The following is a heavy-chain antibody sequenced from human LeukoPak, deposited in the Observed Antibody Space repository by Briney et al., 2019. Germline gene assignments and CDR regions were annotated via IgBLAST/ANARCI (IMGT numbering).Heavy chain of an antibody. Sequence: SETLSLTCTVSGGSISSYYWSWIRQPPGKGLEWIGYIYYSGSTNYNPSLKSRVTISVDTSKNQFSLKLSSVTAADTAVYYCARVPPALSGWEIYFDYWGQGTLVTVSS. V-gene: IGHV4-59*01. D-gene: IGHD6-19*01. CDR3: ARVPPALSGWEIYFDY. CDR2: IYYSGST. CDR1: GGSISSYY. J-gene: IGHJ4*02.